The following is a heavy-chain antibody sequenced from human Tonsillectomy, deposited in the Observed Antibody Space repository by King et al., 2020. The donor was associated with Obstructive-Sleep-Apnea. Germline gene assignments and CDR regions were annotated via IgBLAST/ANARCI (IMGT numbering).Heavy chain of an antibody. V-gene: IGHV3-30*04. CDR3: AREAAVVTPVGRGAFDI. J-gene: IGHJ3*02. CDR2: ISYEGSKK. D-gene: IGHD4-23*01. CDR1: GFTFSSYA. Sequence: VQLVESGGGVVQPGRSLRLSCAASGFTFSSYAMPWVRQAPGKGLEWVALISYEGSKKYYADSVKGRFTISRDNSKNTLYLQMNSLRAEDTAVYYCAREAAVVTPVGRGAFDIWGQGTMVTVSS.